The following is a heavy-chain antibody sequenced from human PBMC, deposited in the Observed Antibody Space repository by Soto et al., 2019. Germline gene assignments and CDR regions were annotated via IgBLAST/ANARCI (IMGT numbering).Heavy chain of an antibody. CDR3: ARGVRWFLGSVDP. Sequence: QVHLQQWGAGLLKPSETLSLTCAVYGGSFSDTYWNWFRQPPGKGLEWIGEINHNTNTIYNPSLTSRVTISVDTSKNHFSLKLTSVTAADTAVYYCARGVRWFLGSVDPWGQGTLVTVSS. D-gene: IGHD3-10*01. CDR1: GGSFSDTY. V-gene: IGHV4-34*01. CDR2: INHNTNT. J-gene: IGHJ5*02.